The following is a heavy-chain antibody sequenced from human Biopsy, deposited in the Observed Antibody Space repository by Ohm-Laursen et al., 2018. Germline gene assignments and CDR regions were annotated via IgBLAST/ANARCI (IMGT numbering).Heavy chain of an antibody. CDR2: IIPILGTV. CDR3: ASGDIGGIGLDV. J-gene: IGHJ6*02. D-gene: IGHD3-10*01. Sequence: SVKVSCKASGDTFTTSAISWVRQVPGQGLDWMGRIIPILGTVDYGQNFQGRVTIRADTSTTFLELSSLRYDDTAVYYCASGDIGGIGLDVWGLGTTVTVSS. V-gene: IGHV1-69*04. CDR1: GDTFTTSA.